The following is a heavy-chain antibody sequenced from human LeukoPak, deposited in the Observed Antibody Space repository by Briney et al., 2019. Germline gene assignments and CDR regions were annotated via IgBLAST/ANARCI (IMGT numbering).Heavy chain of an antibody. Sequence: SQTLSLTCAVSGGSISSGGYSWSWIRQPPGKGLEWIGYIYHSGNTYYNPSLKSRVTISVDRSKNQFSLKLSSVTAADTAVYYCARDAYCGGDCYRGNWYFDLWGRGTLVTVSS. CDR1: GGSISSGGYS. J-gene: IGHJ2*01. V-gene: IGHV4-30-2*01. D-gene: IGHD2-21*02. CDR2: IYHSGNT. CDR3: ARDAYCGGDCYRGNWYFDL.